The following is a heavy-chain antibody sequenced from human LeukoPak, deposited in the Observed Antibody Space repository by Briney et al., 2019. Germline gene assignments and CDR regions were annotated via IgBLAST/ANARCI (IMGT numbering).Heavy chain of an antibody. V-gene: IGHV1-2*02. D-gene: IGHD2-15*01. J-gene: IGHJ4*02. CDR3: AREGYCSGDKCPVAN. CDR1: GYTFTFYY. CDR2: INPNSGGT. Sequence: ASVRVSCKASGYTFTFYYIHWVRQAPGQGLEWMGWINPNSGGTNYARTFQGRVNMTRNTSISTAYMDLSSLRSDDTTVYYCAREGYCSGDKCPVANWGQGTLVTVSS.